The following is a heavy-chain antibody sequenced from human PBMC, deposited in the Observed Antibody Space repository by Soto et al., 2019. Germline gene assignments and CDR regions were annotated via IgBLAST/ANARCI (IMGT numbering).Heavy chain of an antibody. D-gene: IGHD3-22*01. Sequence: SETLSLTCSVSGGSIRSVEYYWSWIRQHPGKGLEWIGYIYYSGSTYYNPSLKSRVTIAVDTSKNQFSLRLSSVTAADTAVYYCARVRSYYYDSSGYHPISIDYWGQGTPVTVSS. CDR1: GGSIRSVEYY. CDR2: IYYSGST. J-gene: IGHJ4*02. CDR3: ARVRSYYYDSSGYHPISIDY. V-gene: IGHV4-31*03.